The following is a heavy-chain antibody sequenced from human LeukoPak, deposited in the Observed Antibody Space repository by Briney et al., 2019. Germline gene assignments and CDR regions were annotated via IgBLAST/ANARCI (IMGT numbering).Heavy chain of an antibody. CDR3: ARKTRQLVRQWFDP. Sequence: SETLPLTCAVYGGSFSGYYWSWIRQPPGKGLEWIGEINHSGSTNYNPSLKSRVTISVDTSKNQFSLKLSSVTAADTAVYYCARKTRQLVRQWFDPWGQGTLVTVSS. J-gene: IGHJ5*02. V-gene: IGHV4-34*01. D-gene: IGHD6-6*01. CDR2: INHSGST. CDR1: GGSFSGYY.